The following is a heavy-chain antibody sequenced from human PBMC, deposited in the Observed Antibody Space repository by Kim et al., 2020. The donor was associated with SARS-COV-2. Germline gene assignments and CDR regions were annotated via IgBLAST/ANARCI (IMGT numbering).Heavy chain of an antibody. CDR3: AREGYSGWFDP. V-gene: IGHV4-59*01. J-gene: IGHJ5*02. Sequence: KYNPSLESRGTISLDPSKNQFSLKLSSVTAADTAVYYCAREGYSGWFDPWGQGTLVTVSS. D-gene: IGHD3-10*01.